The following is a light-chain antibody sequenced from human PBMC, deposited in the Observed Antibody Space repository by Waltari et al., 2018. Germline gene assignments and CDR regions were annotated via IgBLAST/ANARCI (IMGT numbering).Light chain of an antibody. CDR2: EIS. J-gene: IGKJ1*01. Sequence: VMIQSPVPLAVTLGQPAPISCSHSQTLLNTDGNTYLNWFQQRPGQSPRRLIYEISKRDSGVPDRFRGSGSGTDFTLKISRVEAVDVGVYYCKQGDRPWAFGQGTKVEIK. CDR3: KQGDRPWA. V-gene: IGKV2-30*01. CDR1: QTLLNTDGNTY.